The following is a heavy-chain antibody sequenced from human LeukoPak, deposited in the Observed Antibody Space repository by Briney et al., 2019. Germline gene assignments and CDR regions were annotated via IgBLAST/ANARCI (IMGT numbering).Heavy chain of an antibody. J-gene: IGHJ3*02. D-gene: IGHD5-24*01. CDR1: GFTLSSYW. CDR3: ARHPDGYTAFDI. Sequence: GGSLRLSCAASGFTLSSYWMTWVRQAPGKGLEWVANINQDGSENHYADSVKGRFTISRDSAKNSLFLQMNSLRAEDTAVYYCARHPDGYTAFDIWGQGTTVTVSS. V-gene: IGHV3-7*05. CDR2: INQDGSEN.